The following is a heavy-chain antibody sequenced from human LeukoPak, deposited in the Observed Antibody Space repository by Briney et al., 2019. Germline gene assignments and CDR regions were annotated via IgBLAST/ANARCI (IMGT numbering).Heavy chain of an antibody. CDR2: IKQEGSDK. V-gene: IGHV3-7*01. CDR1: GFTHSSYW. CDR3: ARGYGNYGY. D-gene: IGHD4-11*01. Sequence: GGSLRLSCAASGFTHSSYWMSWVRQAPGKGLEWVANIKQEGSDKYYVDSVKGRFTISRDNAKNSLYLQMNSLRAEDTAVYYCARGYGNYGYWGQGTLVTVSS. J-gene: IGHJ4*02.